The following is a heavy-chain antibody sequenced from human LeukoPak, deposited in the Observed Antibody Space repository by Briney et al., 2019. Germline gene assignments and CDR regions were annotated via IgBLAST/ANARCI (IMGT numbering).Heavy chain of an antibody. D-gene: IGHD3-10*01. CDR2: INPNSGGT. Sequence: GASVKVSCKASGYTFTGYYMHWVRRAPGQGLEWMGWINPNSGGTNYAQKFQGRVTMTRDTSISTAYMELSRLRSDDTAVYYCASHSMVRGVTSFDYWGQGTLVTVSS. CDR1: GYTFTGYY. CDR3: ASHSMVRGVTSFDY. J-gene: IGHJ4*02. V-gene: IGHV1-2*02.